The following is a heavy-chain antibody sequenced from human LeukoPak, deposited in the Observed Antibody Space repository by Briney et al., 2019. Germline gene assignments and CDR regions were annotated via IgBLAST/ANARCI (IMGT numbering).Heavy chain of an antibody. J-gene: IGHJ4*02. CDR3: AKARWRYSGYDSFDY. V-gene: IGHV3-23*01. D-gene: IGHD5-12*01. Sequence: GGSLRLSCAASGFTFSSYGMSWVRQAPGKGLEWVSAISGSGGSTYYADSVKGRFTISRDNSKNTLYLQMNSLRAEDTAVYYCAKARWRYSGYDSFDYWGQGTLVTVSS. CDR2: ISGSGGST. CDR1: GFTFSSYG.